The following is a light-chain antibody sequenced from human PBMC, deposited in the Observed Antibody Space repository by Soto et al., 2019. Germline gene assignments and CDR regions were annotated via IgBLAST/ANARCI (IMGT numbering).Light chain of an antibody. CDR2: GAS. V-gene: IGKV3-20*01. J-gene: IGKJ2*01. Sequence: EIVLTQSPGTLSLSPGERATLSCRASQSVSSSYLAWSQQKPCQAPRLLIYGASSRATGIPDRFSGSGSETDFTLTISRLEPEDFAGYYCQQYGSSLYTFGQGTKLQIK. CDR1: QSVSSSY. CDR3: QQYGSSLYT.